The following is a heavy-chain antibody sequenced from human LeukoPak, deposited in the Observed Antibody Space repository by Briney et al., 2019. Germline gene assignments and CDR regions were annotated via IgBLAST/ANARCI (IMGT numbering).Heavy chain of an antibody. D-gene: IGHD1-26*01. CDR3: ARGLYSGSYPWGY. CDR2: IYYSGST. CDR1: GGSIRSYY. Sequence: PSETLCLTCTVSGGSIRSYYWSWIRQPPGKGLEGIGYIYYSGSTNYPPYIKSRVTISVDTSKNQFSLKLSSVTAADTAVYYCARGLYSGSYPWGYWGQGTLVTVSS. J-gene: IGHJ4*02. V-gene: IGHV4-59*01.